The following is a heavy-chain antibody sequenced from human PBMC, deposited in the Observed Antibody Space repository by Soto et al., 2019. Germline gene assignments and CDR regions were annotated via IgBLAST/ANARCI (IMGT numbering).Heavy chain of an antibody. J-gene: IGHJ4*01. Sequence: PSETLSLTCTVSGGSISSGDYYWSWIRQPPGKGLEWIGYIYYSGSTYYNPSLKSRVTISVDTSKNQFSLKLSSVTAADMAVYYCARLDYGDYDIDYWGHGTLVTVSS. D-gene: IGHD4-17*01. CDR1: GGSISSGDYY. CDR3: ARLDYGDYDIDY. CDR2: IYYSGST. V-gene: IGHV4-30-4*01.